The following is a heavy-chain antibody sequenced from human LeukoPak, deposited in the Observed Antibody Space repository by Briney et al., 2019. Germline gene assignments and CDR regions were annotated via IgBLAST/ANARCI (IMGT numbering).Heavy chain of an antibody. CDR3: AGEEDQWLLGY. CDR1: GYTFTSYY. CDR2: INPSGGST. J-gene: IGHJ4*02. D-gene: IGHD6-19*01. V-gene: IGHV1-46*01. Sequence: GASVKVSCKASGYTFTSYYMHWVRQAPGQGLEWMGIINPSGGSTSYAQKFQGGVTMTRDTSTSTVYMELSSLRSEDTAVYYCAGEEDQWLLGYWGQGTLVTVSS.